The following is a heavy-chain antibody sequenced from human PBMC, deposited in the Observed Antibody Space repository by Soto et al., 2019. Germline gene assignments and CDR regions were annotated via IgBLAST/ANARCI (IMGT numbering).Heavy chain of an antibody. V-gene: IGHV4-34*01. CDR3: ARASNKRGYSDGPDF. J-gene: IGHJ4*02. CDR2: INHSGST. Sequence: QVQLQQWGAGLLKPSETLSLTCAVYGGSFSGYYWTWIRQPPGKGLEWIGEINHSGSTNYNPSLKSRVTISVDASKNQFPLKLSSVTAADPAVYYCARASNKRGYSDGPDFWGQGPLVTVSS. CDR1: GGSFSGYY. D-gene: IGHD5-18*01.